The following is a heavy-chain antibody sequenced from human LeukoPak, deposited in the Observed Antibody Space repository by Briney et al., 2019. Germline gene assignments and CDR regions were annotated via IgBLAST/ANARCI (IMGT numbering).Heavy chain of an antibody. Sequence: PGGSLRLSCAASGFILSQYGFNWVRQAPGKGLEWVSHIRYTSETFYADSVEGRFTISRDHARNSLYLQKNNLRGEDTAIYYCARDAGNSGYGCDLWGQGTLVTVSS. D-gene: IGHD5-12*01. V-gene: IGHV3-48*01. CDR3: ARDAGNSGYGCDL. CDR1: GFILSQYG. J-gene: IGHJ5*02. CDR2: IRYTSET.